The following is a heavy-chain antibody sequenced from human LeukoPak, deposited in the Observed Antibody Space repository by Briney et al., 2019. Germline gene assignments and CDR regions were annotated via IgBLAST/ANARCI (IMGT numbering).Heavy chain of an antibody. CDR1: GFTFSTYV. CDR3: AKDLSGSSSPYAFDI. V-gene: IGHV3-23*01. Sequence: GGSLRLSCAASGFTFSTYVMSWVRHAPGKGLELVSAISGSGGSTYYADSVKGRFTISRDNSKNTLYLQMNSLRAEDTAVYYCAKDLSGSSSPYAFDIWGQGTMVTVSS. J-gene: IGHJ3*02. CDR2: ISGSGGST. D-gene: IGHD1-26*01.